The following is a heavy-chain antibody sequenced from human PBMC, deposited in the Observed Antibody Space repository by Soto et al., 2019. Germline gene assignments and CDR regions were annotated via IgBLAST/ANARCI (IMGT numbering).Heavy chain of an antibody. CDR2: ISGYNGNT. Sequence: QVPLVQSGAEVKKPGASVKVSCKASGYTFTSYGISWVRQAPGQGLEWMGWISGYNGNTNYAQRLQGRVPMTTDTSTSTAYMELRSLRSDDTAVYYCARDRANPIDTLTGFKYWGQGALVTVSS. CDR1: GYTFTSYG. V-gene: IGHV1-18*01. J-gene: IGHJ4*02. D-gene: IGHD3-9*01. CDR3: ARDRANPIDTLTGFKY.